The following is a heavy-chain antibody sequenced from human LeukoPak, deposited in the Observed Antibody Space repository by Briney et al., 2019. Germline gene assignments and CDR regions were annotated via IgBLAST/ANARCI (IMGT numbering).Heavy chain of an antibody. CDR2: INHRGST. J-gene: IGHJ4*02. V-gene: IGHV4-34*01. Sequence: SETLSLTCALCGGSFSGYYWSWIRQPPGKGLEWIGEINHRGSTNYNPSLKSRVTISEDTSKNQFSLKVNPVTAADTAVYYCARVGSIFWNSEYRVQQARRFDYWGQGTLVTVSS. D-gene: IGHD3-9*01. CDR1: GGSFSGYY. CDR3: ARVGSIFWNSEYRVQQARRFDY.